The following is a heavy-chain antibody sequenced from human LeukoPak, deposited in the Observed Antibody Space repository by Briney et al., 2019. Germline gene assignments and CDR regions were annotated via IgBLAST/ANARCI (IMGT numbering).Heavy chain of an antibody. CDR1: GFTFSSYG. Sequence: GGSLRLSCAASGFTFSSYGMHWVRQAPGKGLEWVAFIRCDGSNKYYADSVKGRFTISRDNSKNTLYLQMNSLRAEDTAVYYCAKTPPRVREGYFDYWGQGTLVTVSS. D-gene: IGHD2-15*01. CDR3: AKTPPRVREGYFDY. CDR2: IRCDGSNK. J-gene: IGHJ4*02. V-gene: IGHV3-30*02.